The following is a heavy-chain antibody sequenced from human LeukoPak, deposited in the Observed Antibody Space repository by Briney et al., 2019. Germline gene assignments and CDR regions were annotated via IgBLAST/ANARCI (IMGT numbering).Heavy chain of an antibody. V-gene: IGHV4-34*01. D-gene: IGHD2-2*01. CDR2: INHSGST. CDR3: ARAAADERVVVPAAVDY. Sequence: ASETLSLTCAVYGGSFSGYYWSWIRQPPGKGLEWIGEINHSGSTNYNPSLKSRVTISVDTSKNQFSLKLSSVTAADTAVYYCARAAADERVVVPAAVDYWGQGTLVTVSS. J-gene: IGHJ4*02. CDR1: GGSFSGYY.